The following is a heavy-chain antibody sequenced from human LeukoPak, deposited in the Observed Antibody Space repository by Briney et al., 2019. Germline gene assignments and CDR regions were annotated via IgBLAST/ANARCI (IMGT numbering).Heavy chain of an antibody. CDR2: TNHSGST. D-gene: IGHD2-2*01. V-gene: IGHV4-34*01. J-gene: IGHJ6*04. Sequence: SETLSLTCAVYGWSFSGYYWSWIRRPPGKGLEWIGETNHSGSTNYHPSLKSRVTISVDTAKNQFSLKLSSVTAADTAVYYCASRRRWARPGVPAATYYYYGMDVWGKGTTVTVSS. CDR1: GWSFSGYY. CDR3: ASRRRWARPGVPAATYYYYGMDV.